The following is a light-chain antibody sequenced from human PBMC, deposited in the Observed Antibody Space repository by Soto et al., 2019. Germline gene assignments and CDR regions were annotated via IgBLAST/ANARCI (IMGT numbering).Light chain of an antibody. CDR2: DAS. Sequence: DLQMTQSPSSLSASVGDRVTITCQATQDIRYYLNWYQQKPGKAPKLLIYDASNLEPGVPSRFSASGSGTDFTFTISSLQPEDIATYYCQEYDHLYPFGQGTKLEIK. CDR3: QEYDHLYP. J-gene: IGKJ2*01. V-gene: IGKV1-33*01. CDR1: QDIRYY.